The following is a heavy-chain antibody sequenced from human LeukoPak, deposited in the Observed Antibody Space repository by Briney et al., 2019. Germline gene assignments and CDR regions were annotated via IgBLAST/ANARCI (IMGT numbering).Heavy chain of an antibody. D-gene: IGHD2-2*01. V-gene: IGHV1-69*13. CDR1: GGTFSSYA. Sequence: ASVKVSCKASGGTFSSYAISWVRQAPGQGLEWMGGVIPIFGTANYAQKFQGRVTITADESTSTAYMELSSLRSEDTAVYYCARSRRVRYCSNISCYAGFFEYWGQGTLVTVSS. CDR2: VIPIFGTA. J-gene: IGHJ4*02. CDR3: ARSRRVRYCSNISCYAGFFEY.